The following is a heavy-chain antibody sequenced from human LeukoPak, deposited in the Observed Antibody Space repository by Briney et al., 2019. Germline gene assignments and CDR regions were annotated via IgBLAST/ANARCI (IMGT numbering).Heavy chain of an antibody. Sequence: ASVKVSCKASGYTFTDYYFYWVRQAPGQGLECMGWINPNSGGTNYAQKFQGRVTMTRDTSISTAYMELSRLRSDDTAVHYCALGIAAAGRIDYWGQGTLVTVSS. V-gene: IGHV1-2*02. J-gene: IGHJ4*02. D-gene: IGHD6-13*01. CDR1: GYTFTDYY. CDR2: INPNSGGT. CDR3: ALGIAAAGRIDY.